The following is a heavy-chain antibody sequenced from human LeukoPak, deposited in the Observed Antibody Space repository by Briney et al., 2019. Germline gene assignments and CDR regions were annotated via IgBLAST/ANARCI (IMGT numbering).Heavy chain of an antibody. D-gene: IGHD6-13*01. CDR1: GGSFSGYY. J-gene: IGHJ4*02. Sequence: PSETLSLTCAVYGGSFSGYYWSWIRQPPGKGLEWIGEINHSGSTNYNPSLKSRVTISVDTSKNQFSLKLSSVTAADTAVYYCARDRIYSSSWFDYWGQGTLVTVSS. CDR3: ARDRIYSSSWFDY. V-gene: IGHV4-34*01. CDR2: INHSGST.